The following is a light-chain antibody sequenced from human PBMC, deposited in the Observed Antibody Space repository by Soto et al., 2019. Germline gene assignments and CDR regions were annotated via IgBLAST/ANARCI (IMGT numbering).Light chain of an antibody. Sequence: SQVHQSPSTRSGSVGVRVTITCRASQTISSWLAWYQQKPGKAPKLLIYAASSLQSGVPSRFSGSGSGTDFTLTISSLQPEDFATYYCQQANSFPQPFGQGTKVDVK. CDR1: QTISSW. J-gene: IGKJ1*01. CDR2: AAS. CDR3: QQANSFPQP. V-gene: IGKV1-12*01.